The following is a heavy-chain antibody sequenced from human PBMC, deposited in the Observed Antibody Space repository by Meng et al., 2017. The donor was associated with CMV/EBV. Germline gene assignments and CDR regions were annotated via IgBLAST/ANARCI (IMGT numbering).Heavy chain of an antibody. J-gene: IGHJ4*02. CDR3: AERGGGY. V-gene: IGHV4-59*11. D-gene: IGHD1-1*01. Sequence: QVQLQQSVPGLVKPSETLSLTCRVSGVSIRTHYWSWVRQTPGKGLEWIASIHYTGRADYSPSLKSRLTISVDTSDSQLSLKLSSVTPADTAMYYCAERGGGYWGQGILVTVSS. CDR2: IHYTGRA. CDR1: GVSIRTHY.